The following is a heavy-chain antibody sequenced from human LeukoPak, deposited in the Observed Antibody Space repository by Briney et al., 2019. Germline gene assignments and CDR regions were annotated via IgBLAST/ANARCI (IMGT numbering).Heavy chain of an antibody. J-gene: IGHJ6*03. D-gene: IGHD4-11*01. V-gene: IGHV3-73*01. CDR2: IRSKVNSYAT. CDR1: GFTFSGSA. Sequence: GGSLRLSCAASGFTFSGSAMHWVRQASGKGLGWVCRIRSKVNSYATAYAASVKGRFTISRDDSKNTAYLQMNSLKTEDTAVYYCNSGWPSNNYYYYMDVWGKGTTVTVSS. CDR3: NSGWPSNNYYYYMDV.